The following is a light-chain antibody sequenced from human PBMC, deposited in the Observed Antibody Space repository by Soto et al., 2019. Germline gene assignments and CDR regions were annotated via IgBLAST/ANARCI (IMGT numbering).Light chain of an antibody. V-gene: IGKV1-8*01. CDR2: KAS. Sequence: AIRMTQSPSSFSSSTCYRVTITCRASQGISSYLAWYQQKPGKAPKLLIYKASSLESGVPSRFSGSGSGTEFTLTISSLQPDDFATYYCQQYNSYSPLTFGGGTKVDI. CDR3: QQYNSYSPLT. J-gene: IGKJ4*01. CDR1: QGISSY.